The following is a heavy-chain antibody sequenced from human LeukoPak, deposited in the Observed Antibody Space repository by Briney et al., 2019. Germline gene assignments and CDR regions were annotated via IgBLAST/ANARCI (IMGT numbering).Heavy chain of an antibody. J-gene: IGHJ4*02. CDR1: GGSISSGGYF. Sequence: SQTLSLTCTVSGGSISSGGYFWRWIRHHPGKGLEWIGYIYYSGNTYYNPSLKSRVTISVDTSKNQFSLKLSSVTAADTAVYYCARDLQLWTTRDTRGGAQVGYWGQGTLVTVSS. CDR2: IYYSGNT. D-gene: IGHD5-18*01. V-gene: IGHV4-31*03. CDR3: ARDLQLWTTRDTRGGAQVGY.